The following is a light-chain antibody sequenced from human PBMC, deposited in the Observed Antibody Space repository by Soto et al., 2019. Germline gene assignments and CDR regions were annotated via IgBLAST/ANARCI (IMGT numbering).Light chain of an antibody. CDR3: QQRSSWLT. CDR2: TAS. Sequence: IRLTQSPSSLSASVGDRVTITCRASQGISGYLAWYQQKPGKAPKLLIYTASTLQSGVPSRFSGSGSGTDFTLTISSLEPEDSAVYFCQQRSSWLTFGGGTKVDIK. CDR1: QGISGY. V-gene: IGKV1-9*01. J-gene: IGKJ4*01.